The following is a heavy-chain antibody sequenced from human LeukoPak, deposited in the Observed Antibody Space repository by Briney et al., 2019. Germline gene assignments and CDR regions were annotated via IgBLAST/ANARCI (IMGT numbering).Heavy chain of an antibody. D-gene: IGHD3-10*01. CDR2: ISYDGSNK. CDR1: GFTVSSNY. CDR3: AKDETMVRGVTPGPDY. Sequence: GGSLRLSCAASGFTVSSNYMNWVRQAPGKGLEWVAVISYDGSNKYYADSVKGRFTISRDNSKNTLYLQMNSLRAEDTAVYYCAKDETMVRGVTPGPDYWGQGTLVTVSS. J-gene: IGHJ4*02. V-gene: IGHV3-30*18.